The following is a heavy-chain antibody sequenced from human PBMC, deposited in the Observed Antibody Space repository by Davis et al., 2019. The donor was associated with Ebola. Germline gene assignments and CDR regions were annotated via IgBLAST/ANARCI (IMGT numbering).Heavy chain of an antibody. J-gene: IGHJ6*02. CDR3: ARGHRYCSSTSCTAAQYYCYYYGMDV. CDR2: INHSGST. D-gene: IGHD2-2*01. Sequence: MPSETLSLTCTVSGGSISSYYLSWIRQPPGKGLEWIGEINHSGSTNYYPSRKSRFTISVDTSKNQFSLKLSSVTAADTAVYYCARGHRYCSSTSCTAAQYYCYYYGMDVWGQGTTVTVSS. V-gene: IGHV4-34*01. CDR1: GGSISSYY.